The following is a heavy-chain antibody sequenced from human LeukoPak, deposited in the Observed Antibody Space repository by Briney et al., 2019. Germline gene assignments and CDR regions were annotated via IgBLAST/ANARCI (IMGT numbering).Heavy chain of an antibody. V-gene: IGHV3-21*01. CDR1: GFTFNPSN. Sequence: GGSLRLSCAASGFTFNPSNMNWVRQAPGKGLEWVSSITSGGDYIYYADSVKGRFTTSRDNAKNSLSLQLNSLRVEDTAVYYCARGHYDVLAASYKWTPDYWGQGTLVTVSS. J-gene: IGHJ4*02. D-gene: IGHD3-9*01. CDR2: ITSGGDYI. CDR3: ARGHYDVLAASYKWTPDY.